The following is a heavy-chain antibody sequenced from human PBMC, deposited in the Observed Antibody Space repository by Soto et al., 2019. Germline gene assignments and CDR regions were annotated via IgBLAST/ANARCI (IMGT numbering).Heavy chain of an antibody. V-gene: IGHV3-23*01. J-gene: IGHJ3*01. CDR1: GCTFRRFF. CDR2: IGATGGGT. D-gene: IGHD4-17*01. CDR3: ASDPNGDYVGAFDF. Sequence: EVQLLEPGGGLVQPGGSLRLSCAASGCTFRRFFMTWVRQAPGKGLDWVSGIGATGGGTYYADSVKGRFIISRDNSKNTLYLQMNSLRAEDTAVYYCASDPNGDYVGAFDFWGQKTMVTVSS.